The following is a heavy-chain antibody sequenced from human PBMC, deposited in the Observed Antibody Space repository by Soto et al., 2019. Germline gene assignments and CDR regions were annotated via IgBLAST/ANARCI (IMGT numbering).Heavy chain of an antibody. Sequence: QVQRVESGGGVVQPGRSLRLSCAASGFTFSSYGMHWVRQAPGKGLEWVAVIWYDGSNKYYADSVKGRFTISRDNSKNRLYLQMNSLRAEDTAVYYCARDTARDKVRIYYGMDVWGQGTTVTVSS. CDR2: IWYDGSNK. V-gene: IGHV3-33*01. CDR1: GFTFSSYG. D-gene: IGHD3-10*01. CDR3: ARDTARDKVRIYYGMDV. J-gene: IGHJ6*02.